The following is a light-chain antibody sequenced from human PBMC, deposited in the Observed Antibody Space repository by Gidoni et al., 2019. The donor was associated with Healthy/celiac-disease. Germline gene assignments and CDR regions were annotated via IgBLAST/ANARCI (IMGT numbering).Light chain of an antibody. V-gene: IGLV2-23*01. CDR3: CSYTGSSTDVV. CDR1: SSVVGSYNL. Sequence: QSALPQPASVSVSPGQSITISCTGTSSVVGSYNLVSWYQQHPGKAPKLMIYEGSKRPSGVSNRFSGSKSGNTASLTISGLQAEDEAEYYCCSYTGSSTDVVFGGGTKLTVL. J-gene: IGLJ2*01. CDR2: EGS.